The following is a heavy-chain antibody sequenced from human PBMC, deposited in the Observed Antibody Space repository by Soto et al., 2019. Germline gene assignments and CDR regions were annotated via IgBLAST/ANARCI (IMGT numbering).Heavy chain of an antibody. D-gene: IGHD6-19*01. CDR1: GYTFTSYA. CDR2: INAGNGNT. Sequence: QVQLVQSGAEVKKPGASVKVSCKASGYTFTSYAMHWVRQAPGQRLEWMGWINAGNGNTKYSQKFQGRVTITRDTSASTAYMELSSLRSEGTAVYYCARVIGGWYYFDYGGQGTLVTVSS. J-gene: IGHJ4*02. V-gene: IGHV1-3*01. CDR3: ARVIGGWYYFDY.